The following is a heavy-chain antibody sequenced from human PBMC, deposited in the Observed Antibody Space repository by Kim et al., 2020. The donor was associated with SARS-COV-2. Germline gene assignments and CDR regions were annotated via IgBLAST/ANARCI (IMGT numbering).Heavy chain of an antibody. D-gene: IGHD6-13*01. CDR3: ARDGPMYDSSWYGDAFDI. CDR2: VIPIFGSA. CDR1: GGTFSSYA. J-gene: IGHJ3*02. Sequence: SVKVSCKASGGTFSSYAISWMRQAPGQGLEWIGGVIPIFGSANYTQNFQGRVTITADESTSTAYMELSSLRSDDTAVYYCARDGPMYDSSWYGDAFDIWGQGTMVTVSS. V-gene: IGHV1-69*13.